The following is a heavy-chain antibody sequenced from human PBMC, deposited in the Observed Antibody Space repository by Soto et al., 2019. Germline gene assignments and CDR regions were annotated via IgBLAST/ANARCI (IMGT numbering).Heavy chain of an antibody. D-gene: IGHD3-22*01. CDR2: IYYSGST. CDR1: GGSISSGGYY. CDR3: ARDSFNRYYYDSSGLGAFDI. V-gene: IGHV4-31*03. Sequence: QVQLQESGPGLVKPSQTLSLTCTVSGGSISSGGYYWSWIRQHPGKGLEWIGYIYYSGSTYYNPSLKSRVTISVDTSKNQFSLKLSSVTAADTAVYYCARDSFNRYYYDSSGLGAFDIWGRGTMVTVSS. J-gene: IGHJ3*02.